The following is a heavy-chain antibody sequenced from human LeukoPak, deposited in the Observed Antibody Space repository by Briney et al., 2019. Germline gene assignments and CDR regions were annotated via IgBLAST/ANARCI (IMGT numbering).Heavy chain of an antibody. D-gene: IGHD3-10*01. J-gene: IGHJ4*02. CDR2: IYYSGST. Sequence: SETLSLTCTVSGGSISSYYWSWIRQPPGKGLEWIGYIYYSGSTNYNPSLKSRVTISVDTSKNQFSLKLSSVTAADTAVYYCAKDQELLWFGELSSVLDYWGQGTLVTVSS. CDR3: AKDQELLWFGELSSVLDY. V-gene: IGHV4-59*01. CDR1: GGSISSYY.